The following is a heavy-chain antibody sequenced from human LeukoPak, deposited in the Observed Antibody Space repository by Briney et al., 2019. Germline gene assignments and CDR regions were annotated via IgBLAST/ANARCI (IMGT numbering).Heavy chain of an antibody. D-gene: IGHD3-22*01. CDR2: ISSSSSYI. V-gene: IGHV3-21*01. CDR1: GFTFSSYS. J-gene: IGHJ4*02. Sequence: GGSLRLSCAASGFTFSSYSMNWVRQAPGKGLEWVSSISSSSSYIYYADSVKGRFTISRDNSKDTLYLQINSLRAEDTAVYYCARDYSDYSGHNFDYWGQGTLVTVSS. CDR3: ARDYSDYSGHNFDY.